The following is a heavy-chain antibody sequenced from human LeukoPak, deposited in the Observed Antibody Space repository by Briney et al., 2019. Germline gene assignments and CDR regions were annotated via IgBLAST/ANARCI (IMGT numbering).Heavy chain of an antibody. V-gene: IGHV4-59*12. CDR3: ARPARDFWSGYYINWFDP. Sequence: PSETLSLTCTVSGGSISSYYWSWIRQPPGKGLEWIGYIYYSGSTNYNPSLKSRVTISVDTSKNQFSLKLSSVTAADTAVYYCARPARDFWSGYYINWFDPWGQGTLVTVSS. CDR1: GGSISSYY. J-gene: IGHJ5*02. CDR2: IYYSGST. D-gene: IGHD3-3*01.